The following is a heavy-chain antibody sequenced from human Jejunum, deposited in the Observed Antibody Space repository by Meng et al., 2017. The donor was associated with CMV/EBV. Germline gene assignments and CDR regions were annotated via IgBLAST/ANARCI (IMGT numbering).Heavy chain of an antibody. Sequence: APGQGLEGMGWINPNSGGANYAQKFLGRVTMARDTSISTAYMELSSLRSDDTAVYYCARAGLADYDFWSGYWGDAYYYYYYGMDVWGQGTTVTVSS. J-gene: IGHJ6*02. CDR2: INPNSGGA. D-gene: IGHD3-3*01. CDR3: ARAGLADYDFWSGYWGDAYYYYYYGMDV. V-gene: IGHV1-2*02.